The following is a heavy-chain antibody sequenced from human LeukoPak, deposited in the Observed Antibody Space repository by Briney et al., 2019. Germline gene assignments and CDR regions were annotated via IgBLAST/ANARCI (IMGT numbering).Heavy chain of an antibody. D-gene: IGHD5/OR15-5a*01. CDR3: AKDRSVYHEGFDS. CDR1: GFTFSTYG. Sequence: GGSLRLSCAASGFTFSTYGMQWVRQAPGEGLEWVAVISDDGRKKYYADSVEGRFTISRDNSKKTLYLQMNNLRDDDAAVYYCAKDRSVYHEGFDSWGQGTLVAVSS. J-gene: IGHJ5*01. CDR2: ISDDGRKK. V-gene: IGHV3-30*18.